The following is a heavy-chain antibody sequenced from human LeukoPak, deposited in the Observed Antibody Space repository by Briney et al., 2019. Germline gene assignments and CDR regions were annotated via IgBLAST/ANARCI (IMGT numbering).Heavy chain of an antibody. CDR2: ISPYTGDT. V-gene: IGHV1-18*04. J-gene: IGHJ4*02. D-gene: IGHD3-16*02. Sequence: ASVKVSCKASGYTFSSYGISWVRQAPGQGLEWMGSISPYTGDTKYAERLQDRVIMTTDTSTRTAYMELRSLTSDDTAVFYCARDQYDSVWGSYRPYFDFWGQGILVTVSS. CDR1: GYTFSSYG. CDR3: ARDQYDSVWGSYRPYFDF.